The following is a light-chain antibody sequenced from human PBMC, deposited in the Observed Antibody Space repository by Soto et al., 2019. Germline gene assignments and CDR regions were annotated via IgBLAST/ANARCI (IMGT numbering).Light chain of an antibody. CDR1: QSVSSY. CDR3: QQRSNWPRS. Sequence: EIVLTQSPATLSLSPGERATLSCRASQSVSSYLDWYQQKPGQAPRLLIYDASNRATGIPARFSGSGSGTDITLTISSLEPQDFVVYYCQQRSNWPRSFGPGTKVHIK. CDR2: DAS. J-gene: IGKJ3*01. V-gene: IGKV3-11*01.